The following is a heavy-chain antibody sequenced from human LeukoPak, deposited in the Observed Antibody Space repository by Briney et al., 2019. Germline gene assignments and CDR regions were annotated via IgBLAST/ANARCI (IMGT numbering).Heavy chain of an antibody. J-gene: IGHJ6*03. CDR2: IIPIFGTA. D-gene: IGHD1-26*01. CDR3: ARDRSGCYSYYDYYMDV. Sequence: SSEKVSCKASGGTFSSYAISWVRQAPGQGLEWMGGIIPIFGTANYAQKFQGRVTITADESTSTAYMELSSLSSEDTAVYYCARDRSGCYSYYDYYMDVWGKGTTVTVSS. CDR1: GGTFSSYA. V-gene: IGHV1-69*01.